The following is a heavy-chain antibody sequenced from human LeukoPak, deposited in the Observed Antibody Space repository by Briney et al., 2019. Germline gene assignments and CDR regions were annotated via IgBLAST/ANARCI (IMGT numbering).Heavy chain of an antibody. CDR3: ARENRVRDGYNWDAFDI. D-gene: IGHD5-24*01. CDR1: GGSISSSNW. Sequence: SETLSLTCAVSGGSISSSNWWSWVRQPPGKGLEWIGEIYHSGSTNYNPSLKSRVTISVDKSKNQFSLKLSSVTAADTAVYYCARENRVRDGYNWDAFDIWGQGTMVTASS. CDR2: IYHSGST. J-gene: IGHJ3*02. V-gene: IGHV4-4*02.